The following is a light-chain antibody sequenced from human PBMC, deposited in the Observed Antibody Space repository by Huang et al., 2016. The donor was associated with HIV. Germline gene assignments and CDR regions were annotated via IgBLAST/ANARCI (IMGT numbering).Light chain of an antibody. V-gene: IGKV3-15*01. CDR1: QSVSSH. CDR3: QQYNNWPRT. J-gene: IGKJ1*01. Sequence: EIVMTQSPATLSVSPGERATLSCRASQSVSSHLVWYQQKPGQAPRLLIYGASTRATGIPVRFSGSGSGTEFTLTISSLQSEDLAVYYCQQYNNWPRTFGQGTKVEIK. CDR2: GAS.